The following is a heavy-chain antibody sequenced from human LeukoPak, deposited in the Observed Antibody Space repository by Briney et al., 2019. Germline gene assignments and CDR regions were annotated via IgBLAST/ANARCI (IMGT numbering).Heavy chain of an antibody. D-gene: IGHD6-19*01. CDR1: GGSISSSSYY. V-gene: IGHV4-39*07. CDR2: IYYSGST. J-gene: IGHJ6*02. Sequence: SETLSLTCTVSGGSISSSSYYWGWIRQPPGKGLEWIGSIYYSGSTYYNPSLKSRVTISVDTSKNQFSLKLSSVTAADTAVYYCARLNRMAGQLGHYYYYGMDVWGQGTTVTVSS. CDR3: ARLNRMAGQLGHYYYYGMDV.